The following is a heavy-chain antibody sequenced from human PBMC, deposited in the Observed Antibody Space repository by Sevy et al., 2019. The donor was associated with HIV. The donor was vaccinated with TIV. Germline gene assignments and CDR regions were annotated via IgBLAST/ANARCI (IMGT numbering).Heavy chain of an antibody. CDR1: GGSISSYY. CDR3: ARDRRDGYNSYYYYGMDV. V-gene: IGHV4-59*13. Sequence: SETLSLTCTVSGGSISSYYWSWIRQPPGKGLEWIGYIYYSGSTNYNPSLKSRVTISVDTSKNQFSLRLSSVTAADTAVYYCARDRRDGYNSYYYYGMDVWGQGTTVTVSS. CDR2: IYYSGST. J-gene: IGHJ6*02. D-gene: IGHD5-12*01.